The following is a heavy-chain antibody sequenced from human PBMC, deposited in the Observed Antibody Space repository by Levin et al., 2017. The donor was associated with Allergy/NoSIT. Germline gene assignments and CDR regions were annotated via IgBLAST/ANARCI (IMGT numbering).Heavy chain of an antibody. Sequence: LSLTCAASGFTFSDYYMSWIRQAPGKGLEWVSYISSGGRNIYYADSVKGRFTISRDSAKNSLYLQMNSLRAEDTAVYFCARGQGGYGGYFDYWGRGTLVTVSS. D-gene: IGHD4-23*01. V-gene: IGHV3-11*01. J-gene: IGHJ4*02. CDR1: GFTFSDYY. CDR2: ISSGGRNI. CDR3: ARGQGGYGGYFDY.